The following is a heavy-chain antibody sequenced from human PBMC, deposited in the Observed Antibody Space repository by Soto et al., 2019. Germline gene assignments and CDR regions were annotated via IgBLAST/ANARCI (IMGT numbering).Heavy chain of an antibody. Sequence: QLQLQESGPGLVKPSETLSLTCTVSGGSISSSSYYWGWIRQPPGKGLEWIGSIYYSGSTYYNPSLKSRVTISVDTSKNQFSLKLSSVNAADTAVYYCARLPDQYGDYTYYYYGMDVWGQGTTVTVSS. CDR3: ARLPDQYGDYTYYYYGMDV. CDR1: GGSISSSSYY. V-gene: IGHV4-39*01. J-gene: IGHJ6*02. CDR2: IYYSGST. D-gene: IGHD4-17*01.